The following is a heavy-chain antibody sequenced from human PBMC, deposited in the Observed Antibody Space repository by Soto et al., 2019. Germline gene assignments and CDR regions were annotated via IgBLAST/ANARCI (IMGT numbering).Heavy chain of an antibody. CDR1: GGYVSNPTFY. D-gene: IGHD5-12*01. CDR2: VYYSGAT. CDR3: ARIRGYDSGNYYFDY. J-gene: IGHJ4*02. V-gene: IGHV4-39*01. Sequence: PSETMSLTCSVAGGYVSNPTFYWARVNKSPGKGLEWIGTVYYSGATFYSPSLKSRVSMSIDTSNNRFSLRLISMTAPDTAVYYCARIRGYDSGNYYFDYWGQGTLVTVSS.